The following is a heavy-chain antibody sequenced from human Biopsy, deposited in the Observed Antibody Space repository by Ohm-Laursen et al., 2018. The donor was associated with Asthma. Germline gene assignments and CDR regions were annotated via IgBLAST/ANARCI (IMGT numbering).Heavy chain of an antibody. Sequence: SDTLSLTCSLSSGSGGYMRSGNYYWGWIRQLPGKGLEWIGSIYYSGTTYYNPSLESRVTVPADTSKNQFSLKLTSVTAADTAVYYCVRGSSSWHHGPFHYYYGLDVWGQGTTATVSS. CDR2: IYYSGTT. V-gene: IGHV4-39*01. D-gene: IGHD6-13*01. J-gene: IGHJ6*02. CDR3: VRGSSSWHHGPFHYYYGLDV. CDR1: SGSGGYMRSGNYY.